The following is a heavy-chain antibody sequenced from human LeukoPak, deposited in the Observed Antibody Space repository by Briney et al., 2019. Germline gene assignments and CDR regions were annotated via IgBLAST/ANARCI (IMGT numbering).Heavy chain of an antibody. D-gene: IGHD3-10*01. CDR1: GFTFSSYG. V-gene: IGHV3-30*18. CDR3: AKVYYGSGSSSYYYYGMDV. CDR2: ISYDGSNK. J-gene: IGHJ6*02. Sequence: GGSLRLSCAASGFTFSSYGMHWVRQAPGKGLEWVAVISYDGSNKYYADSVKSRFTISRDNSKNTLYLQMNSLRAEDTAVYYCAKVYYGSGSSSYYYYGMDVWGQGTTVTVSS.